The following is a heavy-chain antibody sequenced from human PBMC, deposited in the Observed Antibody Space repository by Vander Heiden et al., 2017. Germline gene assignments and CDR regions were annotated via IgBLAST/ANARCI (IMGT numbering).Heavy chain of an antibody. V-gene: IGHV3-23*01. CDR3: AKTESGTVYYYYGMDV. J-gene: IGHJ6*02. CDR2: ISGSGGST. Sequence: EVQLLESGGGLVQSGGSLRLSCAASGFTFSSYAMGWVRQAPGKGLEWVSAISGSGGSTYYADSVKGRFTISRDNSKNTLYLQMNSLRAEDTAVYYCAKTESGTVYYYYGMDVWGQGTTVTVSS. CDR1: GFTFSSYA. D-gene: IGHD6-13*01.